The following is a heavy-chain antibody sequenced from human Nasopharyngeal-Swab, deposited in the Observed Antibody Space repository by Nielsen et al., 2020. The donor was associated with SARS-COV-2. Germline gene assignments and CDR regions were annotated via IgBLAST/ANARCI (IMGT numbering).Heavy chain of an antibody. J-gene: IGHJ6*02. CDR3: ARDRRLWFGEPRGMDV. CDR1: GFTVSSNY. CDR2: IYSGGST. V-gene: IGHV3-53*01. Sequence: GESLKISCAASGFTVSSNYMSWVRQAPGKGLEWVSVIYSGGSTYYADSVKGRFTISRDNSKNTLYLQMNSLRAEDTAVYYCARDRRLWFGEPRGMDVWGQGTTVTVSS. D-gene: IGHD3-10*01.